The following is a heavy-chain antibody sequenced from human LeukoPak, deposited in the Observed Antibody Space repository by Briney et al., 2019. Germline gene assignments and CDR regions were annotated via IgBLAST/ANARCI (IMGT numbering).Heavy chain of an antibody. V-gene: IGHV4-30-4*07. CDR2: IYYSGST. J-gene: IGHJ4*02. Sequence: SETLSLTCAVSGGSISSGGYFWSWIRQPPGKGLEWIGYIYYSGSTYYNPSLKSRVTISVDTSKNQFSLKLSSVTAADTAVYYCARDRRDSRYFGYWGQGTLVTVSS. CDR3: ARDRRDSRYFGY. D-gene: IGHD3-3*01. CDR1: GGSISSGGYF.